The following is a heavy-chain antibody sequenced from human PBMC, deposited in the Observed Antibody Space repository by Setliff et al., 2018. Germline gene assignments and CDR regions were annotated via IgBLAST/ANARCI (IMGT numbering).Heavy chain of an antibody. D-gene: IGHD3-16*01. CDR1: GFTFSSHW. V-gene: IGHV3-7*01. CDR3: AREGGDDSKWYNNDMDV. Sequence: GGSLRLSCAASGFTFSSHWMHWIRQAPGKGLQWVGNIKQDGSEKYYVDSVKGRFTISRDNAKNSLYLQMNSLRVEDTAVYYCAREGGDDSKWYNNDMDVWGQGTTVTVSS. CDR2: IKQDGSEK. J-gene: IGHJ6*02.